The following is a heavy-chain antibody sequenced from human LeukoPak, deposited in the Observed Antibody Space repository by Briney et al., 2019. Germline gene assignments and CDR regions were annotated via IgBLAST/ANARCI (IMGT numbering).Heavy chain of an antibody. J-gene: IGHJ4*02. CDR3: ARAPMGAAALH. CDR2: MNPVSGNA. CDR1: GYTFTNFD. Sequence: ASVKVSCKASGYTFTNFDINWVRQAPGQGLEWMGWMNPVSGNAGSAQKFQGRVTLTRDTSISTAYTELSSLRSDDTAFYYCARAPMGAAALHWGRGTLVTVSS. D-gene: IGHD6-13*01. V-gene: IGHV1-8*01.